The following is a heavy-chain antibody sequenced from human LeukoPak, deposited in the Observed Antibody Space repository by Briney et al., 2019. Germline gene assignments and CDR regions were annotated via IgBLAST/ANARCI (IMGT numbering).Heavy chain of an antibody. CDR2: IYTSGST. CDR1: GCTIRNYF. Sequence: SETLSLTCSVTGCTIRNYFWSWIRQPAGKGLEWIGRIYTSGSTDYSPSLMSGGTMSVDTSRNQFSLRLTSMTAAVTAVDYCARESKSCDGSGYYHDYGREGTLVVVS. CDR3: ARESKSCDGSGYYHDY. D-gene: IGHD3-22*01. V-gene: IGHV4-4*07. J-gene: IGHJ4*02.